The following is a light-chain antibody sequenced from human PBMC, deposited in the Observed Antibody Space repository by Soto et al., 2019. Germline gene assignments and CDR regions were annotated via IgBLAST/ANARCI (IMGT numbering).Light chain of an antibody. J-gene: IGLJ3*02. Sequence: SYELTQAPSVSVAPGQTARITCGGNNIGSKGVHWYQQKPGQAPVLVVFDNSARPSGIPERFSGSNSGNTATLTIGRVDAGDEADYYCQVWDSSSDHWVFGGGTKLTVL. CDR2: DNS. CDR1: NIGSKG. V-gene: IGLV3-21*02. CDR3: QVWDSSSDHWV.